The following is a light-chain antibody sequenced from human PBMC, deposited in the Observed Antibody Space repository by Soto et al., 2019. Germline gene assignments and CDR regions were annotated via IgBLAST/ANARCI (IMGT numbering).Light chain of an antibody. J-gene: IGKJ1*01. CDR1: QSVSSSY. CDR3: QQYGSSPWT. V-gene: IGKV3-20*01. CDR2: GAS. Sequence: EIVLTQSPGTLSLSPGERATLSCRASQSVSSSYLAWYQQKPGQAPRLLIYGASSRATGIPDRFSGSGSGTDLTLTISRLEPEEFAVYYCQQYGSSPWTFGQGTKVDIK.